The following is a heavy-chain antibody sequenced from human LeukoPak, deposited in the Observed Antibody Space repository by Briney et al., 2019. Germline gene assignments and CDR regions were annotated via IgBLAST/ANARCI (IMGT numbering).Heavy chain of an antibody. CDR2: INPNSGGT. Sequence: ASVKVSCKASGYTFTGYYMHWVRQAPGQGLEWMGRINPNSGGTNYAQKFQGRVTMTRDTSISTAYMELSRLRSDDTAVYYCARGPRWELPRVPCDYWVQGTLVTVSS. J-gene: IGHJ4*02. CDR1: GYTFTGYY. D-gene: IGHD1-26*01. CDR3: ARGPRWELPRVPCDY. V-gene: IGHV1-2*06.